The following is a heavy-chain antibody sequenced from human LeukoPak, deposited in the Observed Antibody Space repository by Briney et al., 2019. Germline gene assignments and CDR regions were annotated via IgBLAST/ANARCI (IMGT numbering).Heavy chain of an antibody. CDR3: ARTWYQLLLVYYYMDV. CDR2: ISAYNGNT. Sequence: ASVKVSYKASGYTFTIYGISWVRQAPGQGLEWMGWISAYNGNTNYAQKLQGRVTMTTDTSTSTAYMELRSLRSDDTAVYYCARTWYQLLLVYYYMDVWGKGTTVTVSS. D-gene: IGHD2-2*01. V-gene: IGHV1-18*01. CDR1: GYTFTIYG. J-gene: IGHJ6*03.